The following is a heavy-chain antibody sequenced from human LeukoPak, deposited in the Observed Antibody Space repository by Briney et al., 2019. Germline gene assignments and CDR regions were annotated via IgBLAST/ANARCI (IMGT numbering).Heavy chain of an antibody. Sequence: GGSLRLSCAASGFMLSSYWMSWVRQAPGKGLEWVANIKQDGSEKYYVDSVKGRFTISRDSAKNSLYLQINSLRAEDTAVYYCARDVAASDAFDIWGQGTMVTVSS. CDR2: IKQDGSEK. CDR1: GFMLSSYW. CDR3: ARDVAASDAFDI. J-gene: IGHJ3*02. V-gene: IGHV3-7*01. D-gene: IGHD6-13*01.